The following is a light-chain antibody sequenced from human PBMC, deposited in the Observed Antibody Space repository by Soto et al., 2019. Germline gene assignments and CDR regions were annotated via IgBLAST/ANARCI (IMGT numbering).Light chain of an antibody. Sequence: EIVLTQSPATLSLSPGERATLSCRASQSVGTYLAWYQHNPGQAPRLLIYDASNRATGIPARFSGSGSGTDFTLTLSSPEPEDFAVYYCQQRYHWPNTFGQGTKLEIK. V-gene: IGKV3-11*01. CDR2: DAS. J-gene: IGKJ2*01. CDR3: QQRYHWPNT. CDR1: QSVGTY.